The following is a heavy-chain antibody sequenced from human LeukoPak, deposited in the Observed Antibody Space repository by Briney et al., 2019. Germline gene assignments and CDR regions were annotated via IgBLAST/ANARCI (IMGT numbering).Heavy chain of an antibody. CDR1: GGSFSGYY. CDR2: INHSGST. CDR3: ARRSHRLDWLSWKP. J-gene: IGHJ4*02. D-gene: IGHD3-9*01. V-gene: IGHV4-34*01. Sequence: PSETLSLTCAVYGGSFSGYYWSWIRQPPGKGLEWIGEINHSGSTNYNPSLKSRLTISVDTSKNQFSLKLSSVTAADTAVYYCARRSHRLDWLSWKPWGQGTLVTVSS.